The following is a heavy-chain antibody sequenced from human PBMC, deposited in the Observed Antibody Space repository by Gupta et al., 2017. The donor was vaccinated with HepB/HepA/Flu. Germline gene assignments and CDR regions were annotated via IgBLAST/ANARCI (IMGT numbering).Heavy chain of an antibody. CDR3: ARDLGSSWDAPGNYYNYGMDV. Sequence: QVQLQASGPGLVKPSETLSLTCTVSGGSISTYYWSWTRQPPGKGLEWIGYIYYSGSTNYNPSLKRRVTISVDTSKNQFSLKLSSVTAADTAVYYCARDLGSSWDAPGNYYNYGMDVWGQGTTVTVSS. J-gene: IGHJ6*02. V-gene: IGHV4-59*01. CDR2: IYYSGST. CDR1: GGSISTYY. D-gene: IGHD6-13*01.